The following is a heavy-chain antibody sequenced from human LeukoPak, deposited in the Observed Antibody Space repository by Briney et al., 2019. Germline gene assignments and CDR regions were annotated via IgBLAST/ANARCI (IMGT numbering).Heavy chain of an antibody. Sequence: ASVKVSCKASGYTFTDYYMHWVRQAPGQGLEWMGWINPNSGDTNFAQKFQGRVAMTRDTSISTAYLELGSLSSDDTAVYFCARARWQLVPYFDSWGQGTLVTVSS. CDR2: INPNSGDT. V-gene: IGHV1-2*02. CDR1: GYTFTDYY. CDR3: ARARWQLVPYFDS. D-gene: IGHD6-6*01. J-gene: IGHJ4*02.